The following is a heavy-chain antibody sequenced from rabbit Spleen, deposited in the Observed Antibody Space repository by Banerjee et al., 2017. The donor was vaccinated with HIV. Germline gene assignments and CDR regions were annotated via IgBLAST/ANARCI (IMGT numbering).Heavy chain of an antibody. D-gene: IGHD4-1*01. CDR2: INAVTGEA. J-gene: IGHJ6*01. V-gene: IGHV1S40*01. CDR1: AFSFRNKAV. CDR3: ARDLSGVSGWNLGG. Sequence: QSLEESSGGLVHTEGSLTLTCTASAFSFRNKAVMCWVRQAPGKGLEWITCINAVTGEAVRANCAKARLHLYKLAAPRVTVQVTSLRAADTAPYFCARDLSGVSGWNLGGGGPGPRVPV.